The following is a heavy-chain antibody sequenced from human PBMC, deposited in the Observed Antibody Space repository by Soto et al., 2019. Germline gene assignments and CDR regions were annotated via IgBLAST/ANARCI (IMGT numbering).Heavy chain of an antibody. Sequence: QVQLQESGPGLVKPSETLSLTCTVSGGSISSGGYYWSWIRQHPGKGLEWIGYTYNSANTYQSRSLNSRVSISADTSKNQFSLNLSSVTAADTAMYYCARLSSSGWPIDSWGQGTLVTVSS. D-gene: IGHD6-19*01. CDR2: TYNSANT. V-gene: IGHV4-31*03. J-gene: IGHJ4*02. CDR3: ARLSSSGWPIDS. CDR1: GGSISSGGYY.